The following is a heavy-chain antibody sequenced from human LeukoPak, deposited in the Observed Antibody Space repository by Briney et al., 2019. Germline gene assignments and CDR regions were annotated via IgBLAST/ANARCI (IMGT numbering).Heavy chain of an antibody. CDR2: IYHSGST. V-gene: IGHV4-30-2*01. Sequence: PSQTLSLTCAVSGGSLSSGGYSWSWLRQPPGKGLEWLGYIYHSGSTYYNPSLKSRVTISVDRSKNQFSLKLSSVTAADTAVYYCARGGSGSIPYFDYWGQGTLVTVSS. CDR1: GGSLSSGGYS. J-gene: IGHJ4*02. D-gene: IGHD6-19*01. CDR3: ARGGSGSIPYFDY.